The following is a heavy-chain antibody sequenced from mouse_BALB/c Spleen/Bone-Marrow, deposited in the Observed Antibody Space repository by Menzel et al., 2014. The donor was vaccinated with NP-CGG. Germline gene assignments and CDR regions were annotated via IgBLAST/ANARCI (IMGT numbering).Heavy chain of an antibody. CDR2: INPSNGGP. J-gene: IGHJ3*01. CDR3: TRARPGGCAY. D-gene: IGHD4-1*01. V-gene: IGHV1S81*02. Sequence: VQLQQSGAELVKPGASVKLSCKASGYTFTNYYMYWVKQRPGQGLEWIGEINPSNGGPNFNEKFKSKATLTVDKSSSTAYMQLSSLPSEDAAVYYCTRARPGGCAYWDQGTLVTVSA. CDR1: GYTFTNYY.